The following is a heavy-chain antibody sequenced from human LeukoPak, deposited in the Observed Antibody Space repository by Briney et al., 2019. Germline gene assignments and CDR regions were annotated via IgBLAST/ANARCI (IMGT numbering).Heavy chain of an antibody. CDR1: GFTFDDYA. J-gene: IGHJ6*03. D-gene: IGHD3-10*01. CDR2: ISWNSGSI. CDR3: ARVYSRGVNFYYYYMDV. V-gene: IGHV3-9*01. Sequence: GGSLRLSCAASGFTFDDYAMHWVRQAPGKGLEWVSGISWNSGSIGYADSVKGRFTISRDNAKNSLYLQMNSLRAEDTALYYCARVYSRGVNFYYYYMDVWGKGTTVTVSS.